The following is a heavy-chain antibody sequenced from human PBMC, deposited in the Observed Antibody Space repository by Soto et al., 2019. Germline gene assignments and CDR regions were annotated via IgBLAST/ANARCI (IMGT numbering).Heavy chain of an antibody. D-gene: IGHD3-3*01. J-gene: IGHJ6*02. V-gene: IGHV1-69*13. CDR1: GGTFSSYA. Sequence: GASVKVSCKASGGTFSSYAISWVRHAPGQVLEWMRGIIPIFGTANYAQKFQGRVTITADESTSTAYMELSSLRSEDTAVYYCARVALTYYDFWSGSPEDYYGMDVWGQGTTVTVSS. CDR2: IIPIFGTA. CDR3: ARVALTYYDFWSGSPEDYYGMDV.